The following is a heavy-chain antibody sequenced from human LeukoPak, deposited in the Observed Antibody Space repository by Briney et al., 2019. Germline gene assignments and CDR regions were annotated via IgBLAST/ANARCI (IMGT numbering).Heavy chain of an antibody. CDR3: ARSSSSSSYALGY. CDR2: IYYSGST. Sequence: SGTLSLTCTVSGGSISSSNWWSWVRQPAGKGLEWIGSIYYSGSTYYNPSLKSRVTISVDASKNQFSLKLSSVTAADTAMYYCARSSSSSSYALGYWGQGTLVTVSS. D-gene: IGHD6-13*01. J-gene: IGHJ4*02. V-gene: IGHV4-39*01. CDR1: GGSISSSNW.